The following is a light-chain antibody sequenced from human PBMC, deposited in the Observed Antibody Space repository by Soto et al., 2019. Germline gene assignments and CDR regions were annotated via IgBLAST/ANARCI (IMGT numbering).Light chain of an antibody. CDR1: QSVSNN. Sequence: EIVLTQSPFTLSLSPGETATLSSRASQSVSNNYLAWYQQKPGQAPRLLIYGASTRATGIPARLSVSGSGTEFTLTIRSLQSEDFAVYYCQQYINLWTFGQGTKVDIK. J-gene: IGKJ1*01. CDR3: QQYINLWT. CDR2: GAS. V-gene: IGKV3-15*01.